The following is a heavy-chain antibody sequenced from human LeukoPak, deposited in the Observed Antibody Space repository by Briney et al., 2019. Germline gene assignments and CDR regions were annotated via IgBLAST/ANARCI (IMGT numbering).Heavy chain of an antibody. Sequence: GSLRLSCAASGFIVSSNYMTWVRQAPGKGLEWLSVIYSGGDTYYADSVKGRFTISRDNSKNTLYLQMNSLRAEDTAVYYCARRSGEGYFDCWGQGTLVTVSS. CDR2: IYSGGDT. CDR3: ARRSGEGYFDC. D-gene: IGHD1-26*01. CDR1: GFIVSSNY. J-gene: IGHJ4*02. V-gene: IGHV3-66*01.